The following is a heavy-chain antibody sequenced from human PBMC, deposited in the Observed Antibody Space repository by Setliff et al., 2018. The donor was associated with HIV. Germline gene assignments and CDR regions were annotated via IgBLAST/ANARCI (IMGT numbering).Heavy chain of an antibody. J-gene: IGHJ6*02. CDR2: INTNTGNP. CDR3: ARGHRVAVAGKRFNYYYYGMDV. V-gene: IGHV7-4-1*02. D-gene: IGHD6-19*01. CDR1: GYTFTSYA. Sequence: ASVKVSCKASGYTFTSYAMNWVRQAPGQGLEWMGWINTNTGNPTYAQGFTGRFVFSLDTSVSTAYLQISSLKAEDTAVYYCARGHRVAVAGKRFNYYYYGMDVWGQGTTGTVSS.